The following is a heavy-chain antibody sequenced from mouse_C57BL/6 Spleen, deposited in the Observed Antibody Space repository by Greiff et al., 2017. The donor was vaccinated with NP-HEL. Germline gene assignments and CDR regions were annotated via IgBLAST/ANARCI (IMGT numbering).Heavy chain of an antibody. CDR2: ISDGGSYT. CDR1: GFTFSSYA. CDR3: ARANYGSSSWCAY. Sequence: DVMLVESGGGLVKPGGSLKLSCAASGFTFSSYAMSWVRQTPEKRLEWVATISDGGSYTYYPDNVKGRFTISRDNAKNNMYLQMSHLNAEDTVMYYCARANYGSSSWCAYWGQGTLVTVSA. J-gene: IGHJ3*01. V-gene: IGHV5-4*03. D-gene: IGHD1-1*01.